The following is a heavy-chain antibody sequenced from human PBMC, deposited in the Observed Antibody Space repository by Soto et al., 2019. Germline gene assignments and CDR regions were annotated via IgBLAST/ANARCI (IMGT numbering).Heavy chain of an antibody. V-gene: IGHV3-33*01. Sequence: QVQLVESGGGVVQPGRSLRLSCAASGFTFSSYGMHWVRQAPGKGLEWVAVIWYDGSNKCYADSVKGRFTISRDNSKNTLYLQMNSLRAEDTAVYYCARARYSYGYSDYWGQGTLVTVSS. J-gene: IGHJ4*02. D-gene: IGHD5-18*01. CDR3: ARARYSYGYSDY. CDR1: GFTFSSYG. CDR2: IWYDGSNK.